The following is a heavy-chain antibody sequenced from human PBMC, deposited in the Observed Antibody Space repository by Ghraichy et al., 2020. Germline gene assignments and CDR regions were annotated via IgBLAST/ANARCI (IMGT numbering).Heavy chain of an antibody. CDR3: ARGRLVPEGSSYYYYGMDV. J-gene: IGHJ6*02. D-gene: IGHD3-10*01. CDR2: INHSGST. CDR1: GGSFSGYY. V-gene: IGHV4-34*01. Sequence: ESLNISCAVYGGSFSGYYWSWIRQPPGKGLEWIGEINHSGSTNYNPSLKSRVTISVDTSKNQFSLKLSSVTAADTAVYYCARGRLVPEGSSYYYYGMDVWGQGTTVTVSS.